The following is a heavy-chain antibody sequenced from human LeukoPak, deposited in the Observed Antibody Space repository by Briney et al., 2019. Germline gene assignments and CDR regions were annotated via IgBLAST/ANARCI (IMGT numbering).Heavy chain of an antibody. CDR2: FDPEDGET. V-gene: IGHV1-24*01. CDR3: ATDWKNMVRGQGGWFDP. Sequence: ASVKVSCKVSGYTLTELSMHWVRQAPGKGLEWVGGFDPEDGETIYAQKFQGRVTMTEDTSTDTAYMELSSLRSEDTAVYYCATDWKNMVRGQGGWFDPWGQGTLVTVSS. D-gene: IGHD3-10*01. J-gene: IGHJ5*02. CDR1: GYTLTELS.